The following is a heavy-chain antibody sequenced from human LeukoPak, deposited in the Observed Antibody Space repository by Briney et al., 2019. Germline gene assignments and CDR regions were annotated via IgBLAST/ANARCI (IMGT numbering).Heavy chain of an antibody. CDR1: GFTFGVYA. CDR3: TYDSSGLYYFDY. Sequence: GRSLRLSCTASGFTFGVYAMSWVRQAPGKGLEWVGFIRSKAYGGTTEYAASVKGRFTISRDDSKSIAYLQMNSLKTEDTAVYYCTYDSSGLYYFDYWGQGTLVTVSS. J-gene: IGHJ4*02. D-gene: IGHD3-22*01. CDR2: IRSKAYGGTT. V-gene: IGHV3-49*04.